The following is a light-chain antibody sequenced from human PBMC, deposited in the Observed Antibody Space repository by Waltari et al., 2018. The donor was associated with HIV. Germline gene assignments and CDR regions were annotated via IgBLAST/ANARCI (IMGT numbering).Light chain of an antibody. V-gene: IGKV3-15*01. CDR3: QQYNNWPPNT. Sequence: VITPSPATLSVSPGERVTLSCRASQTVSTKLAWYQQKPGQAPRLLIYGASTRAPGLPARFSGSGSGTEFTLTISNLQSEDSAVYYCQQYNNWPPNTFGQGTKLEIK. CDR1: QTVSTK. J-gene: IGKJ2*01. CDR2: GAS.